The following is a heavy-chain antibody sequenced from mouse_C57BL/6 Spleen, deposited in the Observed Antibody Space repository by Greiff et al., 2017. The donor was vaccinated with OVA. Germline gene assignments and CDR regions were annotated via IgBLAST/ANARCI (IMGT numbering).Heavy chain of an antibody. Sequence: EVQLQQSGPVLVKPGASVKMSCKASGYTFTDYYMNWVKQSHGKSLEWIGVINPYNGGTSYNQKFKGKATLTVDKSSSTAYMELNSLTSEDSAVYYCARSFYYYGSSSVAYWGQGTLVTVSA. CDR3: ARSFYYYGSSSVAY. V-gene: IGHV1-19*01. CDR2: INPYNGGT. CDR1: GYTFTDYY. J-gene: IGHJ3*01. D-gene: IGHD1-1*01.